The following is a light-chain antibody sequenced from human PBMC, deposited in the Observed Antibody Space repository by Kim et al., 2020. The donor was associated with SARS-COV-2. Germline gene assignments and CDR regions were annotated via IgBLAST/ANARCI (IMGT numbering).Light chain of an antibody. CDR1: QSINSR. V-gene: IGKV1-5*01. CDR2: DAS. J-gene: IGKJ2*01. Sequence: ASVGDRITIACRASQSINSRMAWYQQKPGKAPKLLIYDASTLESGVPSRFSGSGSGTEFTLTITSLQPDDFATYYCQQYHTYSPYTFGQGTKLEI. CDR3: QQYHTYSPYT.